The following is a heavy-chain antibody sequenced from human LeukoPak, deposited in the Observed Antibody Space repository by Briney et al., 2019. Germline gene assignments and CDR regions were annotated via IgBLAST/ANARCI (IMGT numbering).Heavy chain of an antibody. D-gene: IGHD3-10*01. V-gene: IGHV4-59*07. CDR2: IYYSGGT. CDR3: ARGQTMVRGVIIAPSYYYLDV. CDR1: GRSISSYY. J-gene: IGHJ6*03. Sequence: SDTLSLTCTLSGRSISSYYWSWIRQPPGKGLEWVGYIYYSGGTNYNPSLKSRVTISVDASKNQFSLKLSSVTAADTAVYYCARGQTMVRGVIIAPSYYYLDVWGKGTTVTVSS.